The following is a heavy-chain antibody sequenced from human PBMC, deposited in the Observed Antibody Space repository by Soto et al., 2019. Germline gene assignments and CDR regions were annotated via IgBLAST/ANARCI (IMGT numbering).Heavy chain of an antibody. CDR3: TRVVDYCDPYYYYGMDV. Sequence: EGQLVESGGGLVKPGGSLRLCCAASGFTFSRYSMNWVRQAPGKGLEWVSSISCSTSYIYYADSVKGRFTISRDNAKNSLYLQMNSLRAEDTAVYYCTRVVDYCDPYYYYGMDVWGQGTTVTVSS. V-gene: IGHV3-21*01. J-gene: IGHJ6*02. D-gene: IGHD3-22*01. CDR1: GFTFSRYS. CDR2: ISCSTSYI.